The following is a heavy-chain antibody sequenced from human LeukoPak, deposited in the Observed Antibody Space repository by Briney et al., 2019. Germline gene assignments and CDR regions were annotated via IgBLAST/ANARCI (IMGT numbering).Heavy chain of an antibody. J-gene: IGHJ6*02. D-gene: IGHD6-6*01. CDR1: GFTFSSYS. Sequence: GRSLRLPCAASGFTFSSYSMNWVRQAPGKGLEWVSSISSSSSYIYYADSVKGRFTISRDNAKNSLYLQMNSLRAEDTAVYYCARDPRPTPRSSSDYYYGMDVWGQGTTVTVSS. CDR3: ARDPRPTPRSSSDYYYGMDV. V-gene: IGHV3-21*01. CDR2: ISSSSSYI.